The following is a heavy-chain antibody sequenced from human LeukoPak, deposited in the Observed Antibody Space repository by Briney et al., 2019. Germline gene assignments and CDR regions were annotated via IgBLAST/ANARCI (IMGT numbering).Heavy chain of an antibody. Sequence: VASVKVSCKASGYTFTSYYMHWVRQAPGQGLEWMGIINPSGGSTSYAQKFQGRVTMTEDTSTDTAYMELSSLRSEDTAVYYCATHAVDSSGYYGYWGQGTLVTVSS. CDR3: ATHAVDSSGYYGY. J-gene: IGHJ4*02. V-gene: IGHV1-46*01. CDR1: GYTFTSYY. D-gene: IGHD3-22*01. CDR2: INPSGGST.